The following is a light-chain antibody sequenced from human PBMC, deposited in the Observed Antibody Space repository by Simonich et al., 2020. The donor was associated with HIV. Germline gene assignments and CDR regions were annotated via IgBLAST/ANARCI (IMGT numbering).Light chain of an antibody. J-gene: IGLJ2*01. CDR3: CSYSDSYTWL. V-gene: IGLV2-11*01. CDR1: SSDVGGYNY. Sequence: QSALTQPASVSGSPGQSITISCTGTSSDVGGYNYVSWYRQQPGKAPKLMISDVTTRPSGVPARFSGSKSGNTASLTISGLQAEDEADYYCCSYSDSYTWLFGGVTKVTVL. CDR2: DVT.